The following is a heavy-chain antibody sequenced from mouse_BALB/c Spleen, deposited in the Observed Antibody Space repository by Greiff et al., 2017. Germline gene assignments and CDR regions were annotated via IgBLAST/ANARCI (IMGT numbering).Heavy chain of an antibody. J-gene: IGHJ1*01. D-gene: IGHD2-14*01. CDR1: GYTFTSYN. Sequence: VQLQQPGAELVKPGASVKMSCKASGYTFTSYNMHWVKQTPGQGLEWIGAIYPGNGDTSYNQKFKGKATLTADKSSSTAYMQLSSLTSEDSAVYYCARDYRYDDWYFDVWGAGTTVTVSS. CDR3: ARDYRYDDWYFDV. CDR2: IYPGNGDT. V-gene: IGHV1-12*01.